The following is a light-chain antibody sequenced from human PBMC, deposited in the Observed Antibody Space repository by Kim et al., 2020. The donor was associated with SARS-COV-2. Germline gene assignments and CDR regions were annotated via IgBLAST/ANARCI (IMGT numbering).Light chain of an antibody. CDR2: GNS. Sequence: GTSAWPEGSTNNGTVYDVHMFTRLPGTAPKLLIYGNSNRPTGVRDRFSGSKSGTSASLAITGLQAEDEADYYCQSYDSSLSGFVFGGGTQLTVL. CDR3: QSYDSSLSGFV. J-gene: IGLJ2*01. CDR1: STNNGTVYD. V-gene: IGLV1-40*01.